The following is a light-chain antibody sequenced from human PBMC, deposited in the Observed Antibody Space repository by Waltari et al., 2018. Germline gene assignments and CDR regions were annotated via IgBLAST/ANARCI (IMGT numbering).Light chain of an antibody. CDR1: QSISSD. CDR3: QHYYNWPLA. Sequence: EIVMTQSPVPLSVSPGERATLSCRASQSISSDLAWYQQKPGQAPRLLIYDASTRATGIPARFSGSGSGTEFTLTISSLQSEDFADYFCQHYYNWPLAFGGGTKVEIK. J-gene: IGKJ4*01. V-gene: IGKV3-15*01. CDR2: DAS.